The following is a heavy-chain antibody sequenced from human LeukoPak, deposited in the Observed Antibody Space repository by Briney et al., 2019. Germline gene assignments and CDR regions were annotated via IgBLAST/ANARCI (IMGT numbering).Heavy chain of an antibody. J-gene: IGHJ4*02. V-gene: IGHV4-31*03. CDR3: ARGRLGYCSSTSCLDFDY. D-gene: IGHD2-2*01. Sequence: SGTLSLTCTVSGGSISSGGYYWSWIRQHPGKGLEWIGYIYYSGSTYYNPSLKSRVTISVDTSKNQFSLKLSSVTAADTAVYYCARGRLGYCSSTSCLDFDYWGQGTLVTVSS. CDR1: GGSISSGGYY. CDR2: IYYSGST.